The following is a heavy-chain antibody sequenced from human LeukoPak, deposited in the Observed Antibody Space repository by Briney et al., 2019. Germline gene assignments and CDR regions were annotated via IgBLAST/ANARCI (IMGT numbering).Heavy chain of an antibody. J-gene: IGHJ6*03. CDR1: GYSISSGYY. V-gene: IGHV4-38-2*01. Sequence: SETLSLTCAVSGYSISSGYYWGWIRPPPGKGLEEIGTIYHSGSTYYNPSLKSRVTISVDTSKNQFSLKLSSVTAADTAVYYCARLGPAATHYYYYYYMDVWGKGTTVTVSS. CDR2: IYHSGST. CDR3: ARLGPAATHYYYYYYMDV. D-gene: IGHD2-2*01.